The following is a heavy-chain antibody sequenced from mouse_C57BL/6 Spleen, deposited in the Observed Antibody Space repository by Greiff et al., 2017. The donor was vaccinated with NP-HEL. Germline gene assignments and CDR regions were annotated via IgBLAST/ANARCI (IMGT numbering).Heavy chain of an antibody. D-gene: IGHD2-13*01. CDR3: ARHDDYGVSRHWYFDV. J-gene: IGHJ1*03. V-gene: IGHV5-6*02. CDR2: ISSGGSYT. Sequence: EVMLVESGGDLVKPGGSLKLSCAASGFTFSSYGMSWVRQTPDQRLEWVATISSGGSYTYYPDSVKGRFTISRDNATNTLYLQLSSLKSEDTAKYYGARHDDYGVSRHWYFDVWGTGTTVTVSS. CDR1: GFTFSSYG.